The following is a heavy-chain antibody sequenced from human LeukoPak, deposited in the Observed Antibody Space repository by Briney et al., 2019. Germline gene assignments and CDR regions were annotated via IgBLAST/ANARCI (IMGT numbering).Heavy chain of an antibody. J-gene: IGHJ1*01. V-gene: IGHV1-3*01. CDR2: INAGNGNT. CDR1: GYTFTSYA. D-gene: IGHD6-13*01. CDR3: ARGDGTDSSSWYITGYFQH. Sequence: ASVKVSCKASGYTFTSYAMHWVRQAPGQRLEWMGWINAGNGNTKYSQKFQGRVTITRDTSASTAYMELSSLRSEDTAVYYCARGDGTDSSSWYITGYFQHWGQGTLVTVSS.